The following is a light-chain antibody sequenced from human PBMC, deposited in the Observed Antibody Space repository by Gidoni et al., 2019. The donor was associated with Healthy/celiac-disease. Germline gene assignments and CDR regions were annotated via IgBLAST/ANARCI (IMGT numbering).Light chain of an antibody. CDR2: KDS. J-gene: IGLJ3*02. CDR1: VLAKQY. V-gene: IGLV3-27*01. Sequence: YELTQPSAVSVSPGQTARLTCSEDVLAKQYARWFQQKPGQAPMLVIYKDSERPSGIPPPFSASTSSTTVPLPISGGQLEDEADYYCYSAAGNNLGVFGGGTKLTVL. CDR3: YSAAGNNLGV.